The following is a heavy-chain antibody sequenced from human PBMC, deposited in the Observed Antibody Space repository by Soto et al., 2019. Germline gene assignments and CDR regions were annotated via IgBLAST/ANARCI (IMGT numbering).Heavy chain of an antibody. CDR2: ISGSGGTT. D-gene: IGHD6-6*01. CDR3: AKKTDSSSPWGALDI. J-gene: IGHJ3*02. V-gene: IGHV3-23*01. CDR1: GFTFSSYA. Sequence: EVQLLESGGGLVQPGGSLRLSCAASGFTFSSYAMTWVRQALAQGLEWVSGISGSGGTTYYADSVKGRFTISRDSSKNTLYLQMDSLRVEDTAVYYCAKKTDSSSPWGALDIWGQGTMVSVFS.